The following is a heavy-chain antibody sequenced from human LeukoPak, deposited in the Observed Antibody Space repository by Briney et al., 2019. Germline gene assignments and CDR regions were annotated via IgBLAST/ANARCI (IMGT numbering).Heavy chain of an antibody. CDR2: ISSSSSYI. Sequence: GGSLTLSCAASGFTFSSYSMNWVRQAPGKGLEWFSSISSSSSYIYYTDSVKGRFTISRDNAKNSLYLQMNSLRAEDTAVYYGASDSSDYYGGYWGQGTLVTVSS. J-gene: IGHJ4*02. CDR3: ASDSSDYYGGY. CDR1: GFTFSSYS. V-gene: IGHV3-21*01. D-gene: IGHD3-22*01.